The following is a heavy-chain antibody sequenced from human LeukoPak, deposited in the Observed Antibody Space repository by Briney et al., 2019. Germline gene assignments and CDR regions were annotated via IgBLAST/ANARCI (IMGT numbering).Heavy chain of an antibody. D-gene: IGHD2-2*01. V-gene: IGHV1-2*02. CDR3: ARDFSSYFDY. CDR1: GYTFTGYY. Sequence: ASVKVSRKASGYTFTGYYMRWVRQAPGQGLEWMGWINPNSGGTNYAQKFQGRVTMTRDTSISTAYMELSRLRSDGTAVYYCARDFSSYFDYWGQGTLVTVSS. J-gene: IGHJ4*02. CDR2: INPNSGGT.